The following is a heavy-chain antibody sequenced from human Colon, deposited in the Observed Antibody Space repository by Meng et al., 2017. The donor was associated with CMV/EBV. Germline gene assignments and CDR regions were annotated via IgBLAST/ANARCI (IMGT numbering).Heavy chain of an antibody. Sequence: SVKVSCKASGGTSRSYTITWVRQAPGQGLEWMGRIIPILDIVNYAQKFQGRVTIAADKSTSTTYMELSSLTPEDTAVYYCATRSFYGGDAFDIWGQGTMVTVSS. D-gene: IGHD3-16*02. V-gene: IGHV1-69*02. CDR3: ATRSFYGGDAFDI. CDR2: IIPILDIV. J-gene: IGHJ3*02. CDR1: GGTSRSYT.